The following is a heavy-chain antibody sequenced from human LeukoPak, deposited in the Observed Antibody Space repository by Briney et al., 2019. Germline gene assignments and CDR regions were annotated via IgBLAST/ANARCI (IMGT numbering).Heavy chain of an antibody. CDR3: ASSPGGYPPYFDY. J-gene: IGHJ4*02. CDR1: GGTFSSYA. Sequence: SVKVSCKASGGTFSSYAISWVRQAPGQGLEWMGGIIPIFGTANYAQKFQGRVTTTTDESTSTAYMELSSLRSEDTAVYYCASSPGGYPPYFDYWGQGTLVTVSS. V-gene: IGHV1-69*05. D-gene: IGHD1-26*01. CDR2: IIPIFGTA.